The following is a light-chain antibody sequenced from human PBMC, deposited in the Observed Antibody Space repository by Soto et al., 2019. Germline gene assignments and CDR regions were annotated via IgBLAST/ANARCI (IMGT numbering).Light chain of an antibody. CDR2: KAS. CDR1: QSISSW. J-gene: IGKJ1*01. CDR3: QQYYTYSWA. V-gene: IGKV1-5*03. Sequence: DIQMTQSPSTLSASVGDRVTITCRASQSISSWLAWYQQKPGKAPKVLIYKASTLEGGVPSRFSGSGSGTEFTLTISSLQPDDVATYYCQQYYTYSWAFGQGTKVEIK.